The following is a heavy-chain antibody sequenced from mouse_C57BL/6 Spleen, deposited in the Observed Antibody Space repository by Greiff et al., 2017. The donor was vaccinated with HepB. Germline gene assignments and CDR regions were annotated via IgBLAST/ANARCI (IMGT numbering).Heavy chain of an antibody. CDR3: ARAHYYGSSPHLDY. CDR2: IYPGDGDT. CDR1: GYAFSSSW. D-gene: IGHD1-1*01. Sequence: VQLQQSGPELVKPEASVKISCKASGYAFSSSWMNWVKQRPGKGLEWIGRIYPGDGDTNYNGKFKGKATLTADKSSSTAYMQLSSLTSEDSAVYFCARAHYYGSSPHLDYWGQVTTLTVSS. V-gene: IGHV1-82*01. J-gene: IGHJ2*01.